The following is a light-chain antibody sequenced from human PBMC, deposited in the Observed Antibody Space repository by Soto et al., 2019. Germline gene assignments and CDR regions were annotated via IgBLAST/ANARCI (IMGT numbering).Light chain of an antibody. CDR1: QTISSW. J-gene: IGKJ1*01. CDR3: QQYDSYPWT. V-gene: IGKV1-5*03. Sequence: DIQMTQPPSTLSASVGDRVTITCRASQTISSWLALYQQNPGKAPKLLIFKAPSLQTGVPSKFSGSGSGTEFTLTISSLQPDDFATYYCQQYDSYPWTFGQGTKVDI. CDR2: KAP.